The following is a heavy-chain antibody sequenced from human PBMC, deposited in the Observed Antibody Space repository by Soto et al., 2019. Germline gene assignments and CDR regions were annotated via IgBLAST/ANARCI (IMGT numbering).Heavy chain of an antibody. V-gene: IGHV3-23*01. J-gene: IGHJ4*02. D-gene: IGHD3-22*01. Sequence: SGGSLRLSCAASGFTFSSYAMSWVRQAPGKGLEWVSAISGSGGSTYYADSVKGRFTISRDNSKNTLYLQMNSLRAEDTAVYYCAKDPDYYDSSGPFDYWGQGTLVTVSS. CDR1: GFTFSSYA. CDR2: ISGSGGST. CDR3: AKDPDYYDSSGPFDY.